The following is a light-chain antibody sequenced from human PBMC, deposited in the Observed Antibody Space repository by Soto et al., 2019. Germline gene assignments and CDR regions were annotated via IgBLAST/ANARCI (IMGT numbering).Light chain of an antibody. J-gene: IGLJ1*01. Sequence: QSALTQPASASGSPGQSITISCTGTSSEVGGYNLVSWYQHHPGKAPKLMIYEVSKRPSGVSNRFSGSKSGNTASLTISGLQAEDEADYYCCSYAGSSTYVFGTGTKVTVL. V-gene: IGLV2-23*02. CDR1: SSEVGGYNL. CDR2: EVS. CDR3: CSYAGSSTYV.